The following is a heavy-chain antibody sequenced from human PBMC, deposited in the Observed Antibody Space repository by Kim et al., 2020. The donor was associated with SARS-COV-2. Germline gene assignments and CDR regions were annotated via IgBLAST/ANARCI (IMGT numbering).Heavy chain of an antibody. J-gene: IGHJ4*02. D-gene: IGHD3-10*01. CDR3: AREDDYGSGSYSVDY. CDR2: IYYSGST. CDR1: GGSISSSSYY. V-gene: IGHV4-39*07. Sequence: SETLSLTCTVSGGSISSSSYYWGWFRLPPWKGLEWIGSIYYSGSTYYNPSLKSRVTISVDTSKNQFSLKLSSVTAADTAVYYCAREDDYGSGSYSVDYWGQGTLVTVSS.